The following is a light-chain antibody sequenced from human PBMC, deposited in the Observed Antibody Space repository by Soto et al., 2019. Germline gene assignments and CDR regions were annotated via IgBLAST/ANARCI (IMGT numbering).Light chain of an antibody. J-gene: IGLJ3*02. Sequence: QSALTQPRSVSGSPGQSVTISCTGTSSDVGGYNYVSWYQQHPGKAPKLMIYDVSKRPSGVPDRFSGSKSGNTASLTISGRQAEDEADYYCYSYVGSYTRVFGGGTKLTVL. CDR1: SSDVGGYNY. CDR3: YSYVGSYTRV. CDR2: DVS. V-gene: IGLV2-11*01.